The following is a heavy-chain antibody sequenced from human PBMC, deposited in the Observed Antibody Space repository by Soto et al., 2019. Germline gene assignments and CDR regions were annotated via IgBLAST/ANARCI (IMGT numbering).Heavy chain of an antibody. J-gene: IGHJ6*02. V-gene: IGHV1-69*13. CDR3: AEGLVVVPAAIPVRGYYYYYGMDV. CDR1: GGTFSSYA. Sequence: SVKVSCKASGGTFSSYAISWVRQAPGQGLEWMGGIIPIFGTANYAQKFQGRVTITADESTSTAYMELSSLRSEDTAAYYCAEGLVVVPAAIPVRGYYYYYGMDVWGQGTTVTVSS. CDR2: IIPIFGTA. D-gene: IGHD2-2*02.